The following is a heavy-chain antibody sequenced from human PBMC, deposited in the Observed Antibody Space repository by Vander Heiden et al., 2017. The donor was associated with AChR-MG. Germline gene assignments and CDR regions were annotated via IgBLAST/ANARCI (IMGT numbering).Heavy chain of an antibody. J-gene: IGHJ4*02. D-gene: IGHD4-4*01. CDR3: ARDGPTVEMDQ. CDR1: GYNITDTS. Sequence: QVQLVQSEAELRMPGSSLKLSCWASGYNITDTSIHWVRQAPGQALESMGWINPKNCDTHFARRFKDRITLTRDTSISTVYMGLSRLKSDDPAVYYCARDGPTVEMDQWGQGTLVTVSS. CDR2: INPKNCDT. V-gene: IGHV1-2*02.